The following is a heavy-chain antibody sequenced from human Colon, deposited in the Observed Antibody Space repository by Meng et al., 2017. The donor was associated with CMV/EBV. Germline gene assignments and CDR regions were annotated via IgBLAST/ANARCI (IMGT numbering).Heavy chain of an antibody. CDR3: ALRFLEWLPNYGMDV. D-gene: IGHD3-3*01. Sequence: GESLKISCVASEVSFNSHGMHWVRQAPGKGLEWVASISSGLSHIYYADSVRGRFTISRDNTERTLYLQMESLRAEDTAVYYCALRFLEWLPNYGMDVWGQGTTVTVSS. J-gene: IGHJ6*02. V-gene: IGHV3-21*01. CDR1: EVSFNSHG. CDR2: ISSGLSHI.